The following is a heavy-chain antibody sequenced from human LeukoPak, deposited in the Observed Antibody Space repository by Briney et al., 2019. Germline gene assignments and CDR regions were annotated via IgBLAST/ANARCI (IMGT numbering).Heavy chain of an antibody. J-gene: IGHJ6*02. D-gene: IGHD3-3*01. CDR3: ARGVSYDFWSGYYTGGALGYYYYGMDV. CDR1: GYTFTSYG. CDR2: ISAYNGNT. Sequence: ASVKVSCKASGYTFTSYGISWVRQAPGQGLEWMGWISAYNGNTNYAQKFQGRVTMTRNTSISTAYMELSSLRSEDTAVYYCARGVSYDFWSGYYTGGALGYYYYGMDVWGQGTTVTVSS. V-gene: IGHV1-18*01.